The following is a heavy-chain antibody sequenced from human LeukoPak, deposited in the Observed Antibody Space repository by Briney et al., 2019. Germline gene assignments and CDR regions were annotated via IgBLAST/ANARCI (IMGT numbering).Heavy chain of an antibody. CDR2: IYYSGST. J-gene: IGHJ4*02. Sequence: PSETLSLTCTVSGGSISSYYWSWIRQPPGKGLEWIGSIYYSGSTYYNPSLKSRVTISVDTSKNQFSLKLSSVTAADTAVYYCARINYYGSGPLAPDYWGQGTLVTVSS. CDR1: GGSISSYY. V-gene: IGHV4-39*01. D-gene: IGHD3-10*01. CDR3: ARINYYGSGPLAPDY.